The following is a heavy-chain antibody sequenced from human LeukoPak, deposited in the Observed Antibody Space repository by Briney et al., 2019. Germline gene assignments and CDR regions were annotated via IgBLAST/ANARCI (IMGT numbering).Heavy chain of an antibody. CDR1: GGSFSGYY. V-gene: IGHV4-34*01. J-gene: IGHJ4*02. Sequence: SETLSLTCAVHGGSFSGYYWTWIRQPPGKGLEWIGEINHSGTTNYNPSLKSRVTISVDTSKNQFFLKLSSVTAADTAVYYCARGSIAALPCDYWGQGTLVTVSS. CDR2: INHSGTT. CDR3: ARGSIAALPCDY. D-gene: IGHD6-6*01.